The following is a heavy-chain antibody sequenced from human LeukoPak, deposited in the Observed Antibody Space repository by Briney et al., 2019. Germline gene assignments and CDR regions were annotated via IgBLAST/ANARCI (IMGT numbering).Heavy chain of an antibody. CDR2: ITSKTNSYAT. V-gene: IGHV3-73*01. Sequence: GGSLRLSCAASGFTFSGSAVHWVRQASGKGLEWVGRITSKTNSYATAYAVSVKGRFTISRDDSKNTAYLQMSSLRAEDTAVYYCARDRSGNYPFDYWGQGTLVIVSS. CDR1: GFTFSGSA. J-gene: IGHJ4*02. D-gene: IGHD1-26*01. CDR3: ARDRSGNYPFDY.